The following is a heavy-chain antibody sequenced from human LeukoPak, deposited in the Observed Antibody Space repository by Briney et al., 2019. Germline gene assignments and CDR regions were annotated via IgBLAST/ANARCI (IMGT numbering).Heavy chain of an antibody. CDR1: GFTFTNYD. CDR2: MNPRNGNT. D-gene: IGHD3-22*01. J-gene: IGHJ4*02. Sequence: ASVKVSCKASGFTFTNYDINWVRQATGQGLEWIRWMNPRNGNTGYAQKFQGRVTMTRDTSISTAYMELSRLRSDDTAVYYCARGYYDSSGYYPDWGQGTLVTVSS. CDR3: ARGYYDSSGYYPD. V-gene: IGHV1-8*01.